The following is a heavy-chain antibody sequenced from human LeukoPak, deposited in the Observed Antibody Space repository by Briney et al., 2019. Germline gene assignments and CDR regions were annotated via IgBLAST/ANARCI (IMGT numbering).Heavy chain of an antibody. Sequence: SETLSLTCTVSGGSISSSSYYWGWIRQPPGKGLEWIGSIYYSGSTYYNPSLKSRVTISVDTSKNQFSLKLSPVTAADTAVYYCAREAIAVAGPDDAFDIWGQGTMVTVSS. CDR2: IYYSGST. CDR1: GGSISSSSYY. J-gene: IGHJ3*02. CDR3: AREAIAVAGPDDAFDI. V-gene: IGHV4-39*07. D-gene: IGHD6-19*01.